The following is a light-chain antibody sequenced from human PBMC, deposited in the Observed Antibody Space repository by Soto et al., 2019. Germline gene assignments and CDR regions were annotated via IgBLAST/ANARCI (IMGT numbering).Light chain of an antibody. Sequence: EIVFAQSPATLSLSPGERPTLSCRGTQSVSESLAWYQQKPGQAPRLLXYDVSYRANGIPVRYSGSGSGTDLTLTISSLEPEDFAVYDCQQRSDWLPITFGQGTRLEIK. CDR1: QSVSES. V-gene: IGKV3-11*01. CDR2: DVS. J-gene: IGKJ5*01. CDR3: QQRSDWLPIT.